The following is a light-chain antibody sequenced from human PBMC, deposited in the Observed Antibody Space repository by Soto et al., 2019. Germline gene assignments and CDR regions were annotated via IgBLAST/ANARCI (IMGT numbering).Light chain of an antibody. CDR2: AAS. V-gene: IGKV1-39*01. CDR1: QSISTY. CDR3: QQSFSVPPT. Sequence: DIQMTQSPSSLSASVGDRVTINFRASQSISTYLNWYQQKAGLAPKLLIYAASSLQSGVPSRFSGSGSGTDFTLTISSLQPEDFATYYCQQSFSVPPTFGQGTRLEIK. J-gene: IGKJ5*01.